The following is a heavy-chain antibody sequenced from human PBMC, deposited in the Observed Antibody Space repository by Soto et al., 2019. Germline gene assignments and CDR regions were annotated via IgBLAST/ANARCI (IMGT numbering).Heavy chain of an antibody. CDR2: ISAYNGNT. CDR3: ARGDSSSWYKVNFDY. J-gene: IGHJ4*02. V-gene: IGHV1-18*01. D-gene: IGHD6-13*01. Sequence: QVQLVQSGAEVKKPGASVQVSCKTSGYTFSNYGVSWVRQAPGQGLECMGWISAYNGNTKYAQKFQGRVTMTTDTSTSTAYMDLRSLRSDDTAVYYCARGDSSSWYKVNFDYWGQGTLVTVSS. CDR1: GYTFSNYG.